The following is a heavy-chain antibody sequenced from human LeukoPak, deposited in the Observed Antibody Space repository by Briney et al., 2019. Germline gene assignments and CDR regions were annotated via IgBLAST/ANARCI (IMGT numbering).Heavy chain of an antibody. D-gene: IGHD4-23*01. CDR2: IYYSGST. J-gene: IGHJ4*02. Sequence: SETLSLTCTVSGVSISSSSYSWGWIRQPPGKGLEWIGSIYYSGSTYYNPSLKSRVTISVDTSKNQFSLKLSSVTAADTAVYYCASMTVVTLFDYWGQGTLVTVSS. CDR3: ASMTVVTLFDY. V-gene: IGHV4-39*01. CDR1: GVSISSSSYS.